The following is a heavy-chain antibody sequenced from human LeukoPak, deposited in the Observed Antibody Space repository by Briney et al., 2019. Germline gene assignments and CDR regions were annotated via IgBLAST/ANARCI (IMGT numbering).Heavy chain of an antibody. CDR1: GGSISSSSYY. V-gene: IGHV4-39*01. CDR2: IYYSGST. J-gene: IGHJ4*02. CDR3: ATYSSSWKLFDY. D-gene: IGHD6-13*01. Sequence: SETLSLTCTVSGGSISSSSYYWGWIRQPPGKGLEWIGSIYYSGSTYYNPSLKSRVTISVDTSKNQFSLKLSSVTAADTAVYYCATYSSSWKLFDYWAREPWSPSPQ.